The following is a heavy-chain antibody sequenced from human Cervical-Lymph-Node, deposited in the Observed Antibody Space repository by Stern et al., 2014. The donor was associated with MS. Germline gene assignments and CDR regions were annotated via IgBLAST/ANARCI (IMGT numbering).Heavy chain of an antibody. CDR3: ARLIYGVTLVDHYHNMDV. D-gene: IGHD3-3*01. Sequence: VQLVESGAEVKKTGASVKVSCKVSGYTLSELSIHWVRQAPGKGLEWMGGVDPDDGEMIYAQKFLGRVTMTEDTSTDTAYMEVSSLRSEDTATYYCARLIYGVTLVDHYHNMDVWGQGTTVTVSS. J-gene: IGHJ6*02. CDR2: VDPDDGEM. CDR1: GYTLSELS. V-gene: IGHV1-24*01.